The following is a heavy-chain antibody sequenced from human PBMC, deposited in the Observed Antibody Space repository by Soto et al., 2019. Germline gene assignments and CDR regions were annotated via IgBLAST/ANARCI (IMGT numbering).Heavy chain of an antibody. V-gene: IGHV1-69*04. Sequence: SVKVSCKASGGTFSSYTISWVRQAPGQGLEWMGRIIPILGIANYAQKFQGRVTITADKSTSTAYMELSSLRSEDTAVYYCARDRAVAGSARGSFDIWGQGTMVTVSS. CDR1: GGTFSSYT. J-gene: IGHJ3*02. CDR2: IIPILGIA. CDR3: ARDRAVAGSARGSFDI. D-gene: IGHD6-19*01.